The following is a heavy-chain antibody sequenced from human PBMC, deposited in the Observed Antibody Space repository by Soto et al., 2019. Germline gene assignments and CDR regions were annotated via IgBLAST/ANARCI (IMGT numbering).Heavy chain of an antibody. Sequence: RGSLRLSCAASGVMVTNYGMDWVRQAPGKGLERVAVVWANGINNYYADFVEGRFTISRDNAKSSLYLQMNSLRVEDTAVYYCVPERGPFDAFDFWGKGTMVTVSS. CDR1: GVMVTNYG. V-gene: IGHV3-33*01. CDR2: VWANGINN. J-gene: IGHJ3*01. CDR3: VPERGPFDAFDF.